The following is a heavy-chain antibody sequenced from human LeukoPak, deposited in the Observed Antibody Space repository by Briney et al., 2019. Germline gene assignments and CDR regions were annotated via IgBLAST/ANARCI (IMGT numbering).Heavy chain of an antibody. Sequence: SQTLSLTCTVSGGSISSGGYYWSWIRQHPGKVLEWIGYIYTSGSTNYNPSLKSRVTISVDTSKNQFSLKLSSVTAADTAVYYCARARGSSSWVWFDPWGQGTLVTVSS. CDR3: ARARGSSSWVWFDP. CDR2: IYTSGST. CDR1: GGSISSGGYY. V-gene: IGHV4-31*03. D-gene: IGHD6-13*01. J-gene: IGHJ5*02.